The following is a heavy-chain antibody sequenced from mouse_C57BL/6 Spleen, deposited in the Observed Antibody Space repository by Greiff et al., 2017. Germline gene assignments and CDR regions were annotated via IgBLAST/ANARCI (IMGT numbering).Heavy chain of an antibody. Sequence: EVMLVESGGGLVQPKGSLKLSCAASRFSFNTYAMNWVRQAPGKGLEWVARIRSKSNNYATYYADSVKDRFTISRDDSESMLYLQMNNLKTEDTAMYYCVRQGGDCDAWFAYWGQGTLVTVSA. J-gene: IGHJ3*01. V-gene: IGHV10-1*01. CDR3: VRQGGDCDAWFAY. CDR2: IRSKSNNYAT. CDR1: RFSFNTYA.